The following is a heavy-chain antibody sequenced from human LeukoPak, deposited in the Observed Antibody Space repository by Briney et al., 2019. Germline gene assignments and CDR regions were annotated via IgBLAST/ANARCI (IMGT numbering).Heavy chain of an antibody. D-gene: IGHD3-10*01. CDR2: IRYDGSNK. Sequence: PGGSLRLSCAASGFTFDDYAMHWVRQAPGKGLEWVAFIRYDGSNKYYADSVKGRFTISRDNSKNTLYLQMNSLRAEDTAVYYCAKGQYYYGSGSYRTGYMDVWGKGTTVTISS. CDR3: AKGQYYYGSGSYRTGYMDV. J-gene: IGHJ6*03. CDR1: GFTFDDYA. V-gene: IGHV3-30*02.